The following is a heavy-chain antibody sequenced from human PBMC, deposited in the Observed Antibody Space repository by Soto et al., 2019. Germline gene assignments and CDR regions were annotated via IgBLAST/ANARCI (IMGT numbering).Heavy chain of an antibody. CDR1: GGSISSYY. CDR2: IYYSGST. V-gene: IGHV4-59*01. CDR3: ARMTFDAYFDY. Sequence: QVQLQESGPGLVKPSETLSLTCTVSGGSISSYYWSWIRQPPGKGLEWIGYIYYSGSTNYNPSLKSRVTISVATSMNQFSLKLSSVTAADTAVYYCARMTFDAYFDYWGQGTLVTVSS. J-gene: IGHJ4*02. D-gene: IGHD2-21*02.